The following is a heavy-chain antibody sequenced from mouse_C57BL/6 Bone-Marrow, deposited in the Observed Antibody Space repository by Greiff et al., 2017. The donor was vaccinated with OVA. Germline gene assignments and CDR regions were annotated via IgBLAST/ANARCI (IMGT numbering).Heavy chain of an antibody. CDR2: ISGGGGNT. V-gene: IGHV5-9*01. J-gene: IGHJ2*01. CDR3: ARDYYGSSPYLDY. Sequence: EVMLVESGGGLVKPGGSLKLSCAASGFTFSSYTMSWVRQTPEKRLEWVATISGGGGNTYYPDSVKGRFTISRDNAKNTLYLQMSSLRSEDTALYYCARDYYGSSPYLDYWGQGTTLTVSS. D-gene: IGHD1-1*01. CDR1: GFTFSSYT.